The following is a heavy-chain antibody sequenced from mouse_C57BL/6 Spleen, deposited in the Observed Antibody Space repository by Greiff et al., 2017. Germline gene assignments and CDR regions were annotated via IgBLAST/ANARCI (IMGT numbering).Heavy chain of an antibody. D-gene: IGHD1-1*01. Sequence: VQLQQPGAELVKPGASVKLSCKASGYTFTSYWMHWVKQRPGQGLEWIGMIHPNSGSTNYNEKFKSKATLTVDKSSSTAYMQLSSLTSEDSAGYYCARSQTATTVVAPGFAYWGQGTLVTVSA. V-gene: IGHV1-64*01. CDR1: GYTFTSYW. CDR2: IHPNSGST. CDR3: ARSQTATTVVAPGFAY. J-gene: IGHJ3*01.